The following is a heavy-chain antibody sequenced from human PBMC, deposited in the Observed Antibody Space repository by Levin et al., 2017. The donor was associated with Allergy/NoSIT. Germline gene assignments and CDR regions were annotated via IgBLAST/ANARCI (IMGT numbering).Heavy chain of an antibody. CDR1: GFTFSGYW. J-gene: IGHJ5*02. CDR3: SSSWYGYNWFDP. CDR2: IKSDGSST. V-gene: IGHV3-74*01. Sequence: GGSLRLSCAASGFTFSGYWMHWVRQAPGKGLVWVSRIKSDGSSTSYADSVKGRFTISRDNAKNTLYLQMNSLRAEDTAVYYCSSSWYGYNWFDPWGQGTLVTVSS. D-gene: IGHD6-13*01.